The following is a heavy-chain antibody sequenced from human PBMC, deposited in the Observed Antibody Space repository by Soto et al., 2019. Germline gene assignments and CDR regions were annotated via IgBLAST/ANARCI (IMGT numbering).Heavy chain of an antibody. CDR2: IYSGGST. Sequence: GGSLILSCAASGFTVSSNYMSWVRQAPGKGLEWVSVIYSGGSTYYADSVKGRFTISRHNSKNTLYLQMNSLRAEDTAVYYCASVGPDAFDIWGQGTMVTVSS. CDR1: GFTVSSNY. CDR3: ASVGPDAFDI. D-gene: IGHD1-26*01. J-gene: IGHJ3*02. V-gene: IGHV3-53*04.